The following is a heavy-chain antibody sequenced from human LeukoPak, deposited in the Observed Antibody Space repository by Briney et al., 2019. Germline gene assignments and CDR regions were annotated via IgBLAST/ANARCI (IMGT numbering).Heavy chain of an antibody. Sequence: ASVKVSCKASGYTFTSYGISWVRQAPGQGLEWMGWISAYNGNTNYAQKLQGRVTMTTDTSTSTAYMELRSLRSDDTAVYYCARVEELPYYFDYWGQGALVTVSS. D-gene: IGHD1-7*01. J-gene: IGHJ4*02. V-gene: IGHV1-18*01. CDR3: ARVEELPYYFDY. CDR1: GYTFTSYG. CDR2: ISAYNGNT.